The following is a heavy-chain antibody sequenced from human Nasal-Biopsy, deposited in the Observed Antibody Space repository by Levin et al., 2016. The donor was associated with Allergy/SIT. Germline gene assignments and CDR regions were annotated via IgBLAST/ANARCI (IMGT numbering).Heavy chain of an antibody. D-gene: IGHD3-3*01. CDR3: ARDTQSDDFRSGYYDH. CDR2: IFSGGHT. Sequence: SETLSLTCSVSGGSVSGYYWSWIRQSPGKRLEWIGHIFSGGHTRYSPSSKSRVTISMDVSRNQFSLRLSSVTAADTAIYYCARDTQSDDFRSGYYDHWGQGTLVTVSS. V-gene: IGHV4-59*02. J-gene: IGHJ4*02. CDR1: GGSVSGYY.